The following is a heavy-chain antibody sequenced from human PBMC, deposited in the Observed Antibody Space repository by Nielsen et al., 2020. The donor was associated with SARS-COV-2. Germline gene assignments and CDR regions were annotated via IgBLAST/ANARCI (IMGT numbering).Heavy chain of an antibody. V-gene: IGHV3-23*01. Sequence: ETLSLTCAVYGGSLSFYYWSWVRQAPGKGLEWVSAISGSGGSTYYADSVKGRFTISRDNSKNTLYLQMNSLRAEDTAVYYCAKDRHDYGDYYFDYWGQGTLVTVSS. J-gene: IGHJ4*02. CDR2: ISGSGGST. CDR3: AKDRHDYGDYYFDY. CDR1: GGSLSFYY. D-gene: IGHD4-17*01.